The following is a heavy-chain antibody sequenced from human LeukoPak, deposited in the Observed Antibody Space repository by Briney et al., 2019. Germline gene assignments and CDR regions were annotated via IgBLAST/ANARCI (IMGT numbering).Heavy chain of an antibody. V-gene: IGHV3-21*04. CDR3: ARLIVGATGHSDAFDI. CDR1: GFTFSSYS. Sequence: GGSLRLSCAASGFTFSSYSMNWVRQAPGKGLEWVSYITSSSSYIYYADSVKGRFTISRDNAKNSLYLQTNSLRAEDTALYHCARLIVGATGHSDAFDIWGQGIMVTVSS. D-gene: IGHD1-26*01. CDR2: ITSSSSYI. J-gene: IGHJ3*02.